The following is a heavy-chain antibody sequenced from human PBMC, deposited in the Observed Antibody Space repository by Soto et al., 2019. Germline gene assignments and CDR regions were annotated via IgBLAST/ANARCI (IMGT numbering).Heavy chain of an antibody. CDR3: AREVTAGGNAFDI. D-gene: IGHD2-21*02. J-gene: IGHJ3*02. Sequence: GASVKVSCKASGYTFTGYYMHWVRQAPGQGLEWMGWINPNSGGTNYAQKFQGWVTMTRDTSISTAYMELSRLRSDDTAVYYCAREVTAGGNAFDIWGQGTMVTVSS. CDR2: INPNSGGT. CDR1: GYTFTGYY. V-gene: IGHV1-2*04.